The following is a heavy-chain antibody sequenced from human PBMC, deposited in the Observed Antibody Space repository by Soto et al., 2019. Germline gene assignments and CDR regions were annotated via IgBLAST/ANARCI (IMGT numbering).Heavy chain of an antibody. CDR2: MNPNSGST. Sequence: RASVKVSCKASGYTFTSYDINWVRQAAGQGLEWMGWMNPNSGSTGYAQKFQGRVTMTRNTSISTAYMELSSLRSEDTAVYYCARLSHYDFWSGYPDAFDIWGQGTMVTVSS. CDR3: ARLSHYDFWSGYPDAFDI. D-gene: IGHD3-3*01. CDR1: GYTFTSYD. V-gene: IGHV1-8*01. J-gene: IGHJ3*02.